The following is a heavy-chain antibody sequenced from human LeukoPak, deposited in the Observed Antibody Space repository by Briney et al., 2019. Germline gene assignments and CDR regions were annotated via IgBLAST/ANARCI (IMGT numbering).Heavy chain of an antibody. Sequence: PSETLSLTCTVCGGSISYDYWSWIRQSPGKRLEWIGYIHYSGATSYSPSLKSRVTISVDTSKNQFSLKLSSVTAADTALYYCATLRGASTAVFDSWGQGALVTVSS. V-gene: IGHV4-59*08. CDR3: ATLRGASTAVFDS. J-gene: IGHJ4*02. CDR1: GGSISYDY. CDR2: IHYSGAT. D-gene: IGHD2-21*02.